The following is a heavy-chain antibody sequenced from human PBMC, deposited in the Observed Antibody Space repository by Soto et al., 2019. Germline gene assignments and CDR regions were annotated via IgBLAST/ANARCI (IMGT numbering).Heavy chain of an antibody. CDR3: AKVLNYYDSSGYYYGDYYYGMDV. CDR2: ISGSGGST. D-gene: IGHD3-22*01. Sequence: GGSLRLSCAASGFTLRGYAMSWVRQAPGKGLEWVSAISGSGGSTYYADSVKGRFTISRDNSKNTLYLQMNSLRAEDTAVYYCAKVLNYYDSSGYYYGDYYYGMDVWGQGTTVTVSS. CDR1: GFTLRGYA. V-gene: IGHV3-23*01. J-gene: IGHJ6*02.